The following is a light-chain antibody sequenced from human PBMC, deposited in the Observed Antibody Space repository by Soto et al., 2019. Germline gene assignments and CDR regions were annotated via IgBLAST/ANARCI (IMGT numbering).Light chain of an antibody. CDR2: GAS. CDR1: QGLNRN. V-gene: IGKV3-15*01. J-gene: IGKJ1*01. Sequence: ETVMTQSPATLSVSPGETATLSCSTSQGLNRNLAWYQQKVGEDSRVLIYGASSRATGVPARFSGSGSGTEFTLSISRLLPDDFANYYCQHYNSYSLGQG. CDR3: QHYNSYS.